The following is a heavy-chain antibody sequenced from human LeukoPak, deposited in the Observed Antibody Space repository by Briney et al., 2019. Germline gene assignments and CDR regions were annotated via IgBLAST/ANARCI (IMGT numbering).Heavy chain of an antibody. CDR1: GYTFTGYY. CDR2: INPNSGGT. Sequence: ASVKVSCKASGYTFTGYYMHWVRQAPGQGLEWMGWINPNSGGTNYAQKFQGRVTMTRDTSISTAYMELSRLRSDDTAVYYCARPYSGYDLYYFDYWGQGTLVTVSS. V-gene: IGHV1-2*02. D-gene: IGHD5-12*01. J-gene: IGHJ4*02. CDR3: ARPYSGYDLYYFDY.